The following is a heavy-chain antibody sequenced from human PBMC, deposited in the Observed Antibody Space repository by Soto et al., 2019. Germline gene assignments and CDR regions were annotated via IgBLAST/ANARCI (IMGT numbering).Heavy chain of an antibody. CDR3: ATRYCSGGSCYFYAFDI. V-gene: IGHV5-51*01. CDR2: IYPGDSDT. CDR1: GYSFTSYW. J-gene: IGHJ3*02. D-gene: IGHD2-15*01. Sequence: GESLKISCKGSGYSFTSYWIGWVRQMPGKGLEWMGIIYPGDSDTRYSPSFQGQVTISADKSISTAYLQWSSLKASDTAMYYCATRYCSGGSCYFYAFDIWGQGTMVTVSS.